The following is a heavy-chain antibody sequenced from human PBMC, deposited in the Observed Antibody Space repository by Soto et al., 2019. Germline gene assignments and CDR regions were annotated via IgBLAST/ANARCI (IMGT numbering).Heavy chain of an antibody. J-gene: IGHJ6*02. D-gene: IGHD4-17*01. CDR1: GGTLSSYA. CDR3: ARDTRRGDYGDYVDYYYGMDV. CDR2: IIPIFGTA. V-gene: IGHV1-69*13. Sequence: ASVKVSCKASGGTLSSYAISGVRQAPGQGLEWMGGIIPIFGTANKAQKFQGRATITPDESTSTAYMELSSLRSEEPAVYYCARDTRRGDYGDYVDYYYGMDVWGQGTTVTVSS.